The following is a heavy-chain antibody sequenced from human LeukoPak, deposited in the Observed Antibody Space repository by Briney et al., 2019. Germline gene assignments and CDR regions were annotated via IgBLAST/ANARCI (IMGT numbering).Heavy chain of an antibody. J-gene: IGHJ5*02. CDR3: ASLRTYYDFWSGGDNWFDP. V-gene: IGHV4-61*01. CDR2: INYSGST. D-gene: IGHD3-3*01. Sequence: SETLSLTCTVSGGSVSSGSYYWSWIRQPPGKGLEWIGFINYSGSTNYNPSLKSRVTISVDTSKNQFSLKLSSVTAADTAVYYCASLRTYYDFWSGGDNWFDPWGQGTLVTVSS. CDR1: GGSVSSGSYY.